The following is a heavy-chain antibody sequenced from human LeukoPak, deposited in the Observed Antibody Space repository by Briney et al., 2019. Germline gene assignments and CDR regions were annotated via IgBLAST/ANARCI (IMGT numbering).Heavy chain of an antibody. D-gene: IGHD6-13*01. CDR1: GYTFTSYY. Sequence: ASVKVSCKASGYTFTSYYMHWVRQAPGQGLEWMGIINPSGGSTSYAQKFQGRVTMTRDTSTSTVYMELSSLRSEDTAVYYCAREVRQQLYYYYGMDVWGQGTTVTVSS. CDR2: INPSGGST. CDR3: AREVRQQLYYYYGMDV. J-gene: IGHJ6*02. V-gene: IGHV1-46*01.